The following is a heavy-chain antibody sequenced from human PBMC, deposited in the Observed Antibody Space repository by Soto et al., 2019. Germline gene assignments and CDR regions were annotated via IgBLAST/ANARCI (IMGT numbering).Heavy chain of an antibody. CDR2: ISSSGGTI. D-gene: IGHD2-21*02. J-gene: IGHJ6*02. CDR1: GFTFSDSN. CDR3: ARDRVVTVESDYFFGMGI. Sequence: PGGSLRLSCVASGFTFSDSNMNWVRQAPGKGLEWVSYISSSGGTIYCGDSVKGRFTISRDNGKNSLFLQMNSLRDADTAVYYCARDRVVTVESDYFFGMGIRGQGTAVTVSS. V-gene: IGHV3-48*02.